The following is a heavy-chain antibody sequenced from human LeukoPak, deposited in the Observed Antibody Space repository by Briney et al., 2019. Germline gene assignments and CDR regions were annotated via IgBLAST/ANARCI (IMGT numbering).Heavy chain of an antibody. J-gene: IGHJ4*02. CDR2: IYPGDSNT. V-gene: IGHV5-51*01. CDR3: ARRQYSSSWYSDYYFDY. Sequence: GESLKISCKGSGYSFTNYWIVWVRQMPGRGLEYMGFIYPGDSNTRYSPSFQGQVTISADKSISTAYLQWSSLKASDTAMYYCARRQYSSSWYSDYYFDYWGQGTLVTVSS. D-gene: IGHD6-13*01. CDR1: GYSFTNYW.